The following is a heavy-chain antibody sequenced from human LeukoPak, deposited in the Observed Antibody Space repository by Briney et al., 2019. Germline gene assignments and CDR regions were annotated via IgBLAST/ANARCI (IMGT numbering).Heavy chain of an antibody. D-gene: IGHD6-13*01. Sequence: SDTLSLTCTVSSGSISTSNYYWRWVREPPGKALEWIGNIFYSGSTYYSQSLNSRVTIAVDASKNHYSLLLSSVTAADTAVDCCARDELISSSWYFDYWGQGTLVTVSS. CDR1: SGSISTSNYY. CDR3: ARDELISSSWYFDY. J-gene: IGHJ4*02. V-gene: IGHV4-39*07. CDR2: IFYSGST.